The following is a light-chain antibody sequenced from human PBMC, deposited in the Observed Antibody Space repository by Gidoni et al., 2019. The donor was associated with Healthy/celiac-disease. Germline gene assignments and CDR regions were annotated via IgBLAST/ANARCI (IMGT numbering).Light chain of an antibody. CDR3: QQDNNWSGDT. CDR1: QSVSSN. CDR2: GES. J-gene: IGKJ2*01. V-gene: IGKV3-15*01. Sequence: EIVMTQSPATLSVSPGERATLSCRASQSVSSNLAWYQQKPGQAPRLLIYGESTRATGIPARFSGSGSGTEFTLTISSLQSEDFAVYYCQQDNNWSGDTFGQGTKLEIK.